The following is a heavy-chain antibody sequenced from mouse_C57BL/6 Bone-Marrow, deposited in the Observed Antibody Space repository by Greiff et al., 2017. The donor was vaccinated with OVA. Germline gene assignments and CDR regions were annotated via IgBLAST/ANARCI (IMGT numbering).Heavy chain of an antibody. CDR1: GYSITSGYY. V-gene: IGHV3-6*01. Sequence: DVQLQESGPGLVKPSQSLSLTCSVTGYSITSGYYWNWIRQFPGNKLEWMGYISYDGSNNYNPSLKNRISITRDTSKNQFFLKLNSVTTEDTATYYCARGEWGLRRIYYAMDYWGQGTSVTVSS. CDR3: ARGEWGLRRIYYAMDY. CDR2: ISYDGSN. D-gene: IGHD2-4*01. J-gene: IGHJ4*01.